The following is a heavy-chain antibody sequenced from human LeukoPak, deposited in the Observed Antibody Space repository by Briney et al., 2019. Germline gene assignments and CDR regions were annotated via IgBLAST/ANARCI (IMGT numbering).Heavy chain of an antibody. CDR2: INHSGST. Sequence: PETLSLTCAVYGGSFSGYYWSWIRQPPGKGLEWIGEINHSGSTNYNPSLKSRVTISVDTSKNQFSLKLSSVTAADTAVYYCARGPPSDYDSSGYYHFDYWGQGTLVTVSS. CDR1: GGSFSGYY. J-gene: IGHJ4*02. V-gene: IGHV4-34*01. CDR3: ARGPPSDYDSSGYYHFDY. D-gene: IGHD3-22*01.